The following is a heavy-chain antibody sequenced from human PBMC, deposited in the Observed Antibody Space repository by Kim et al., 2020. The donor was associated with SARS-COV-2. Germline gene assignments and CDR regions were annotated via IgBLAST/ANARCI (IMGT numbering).Heavy chain of an antibody. CDR1: GFTFDDYA. J-gene: IGHJ4*02. CDR3: AKVGGDTLDY. V-gene: IGHV3-9*01. CDR2: ISWNSGSI. D-gene: IGHD2-21*02. Sequence: GGSLKLSCAASGFTFDDYAMHWVRQAPGKGLEWVSGISWNSGSIGYADSVKGRFTISRDNAKNSLYLQMNSLRAEDTALYYCAKVGGDTLDYWGQGTLVTVSS.